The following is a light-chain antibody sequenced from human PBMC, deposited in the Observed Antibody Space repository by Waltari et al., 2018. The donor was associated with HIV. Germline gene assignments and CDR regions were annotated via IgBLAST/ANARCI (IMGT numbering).Light chain of an antibody. CDR3: VAWDDSLSGFA. V-gene: IGLV1-47*01. CDR1: NSNVGSKY. Sequence: QSVLTQPPSAPGTLGQRVTISCPGSNSNVGSKYVYWYQQVPGTAPKQLSYRNDQRRSGVPDRFSASKSGASASLSISGLRSEDEADYYCVAWDDSLSGFAFGTGTKVTVL. J-gene: IGLJ1*01. CDR2: RND.